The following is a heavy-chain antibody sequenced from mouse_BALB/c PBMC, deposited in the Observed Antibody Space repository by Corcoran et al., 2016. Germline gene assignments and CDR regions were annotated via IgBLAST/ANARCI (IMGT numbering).Heavy chain of an antibody. CDR3: ASGTYYFDY. CDR1: GYSITSGYY. D-gene: IGHD2-14*01. Sequence: DVQLQESGPGLVKPSQSLSLTCSVTGYSITSGYYWNWIRQFPGNKLEWMGYISYDGSNNYNPSLKNRISITRDTPKNQFFLKLNSVTTEDTATYYCASGTYYFDYWGQGTTLTVSS. J-gene: IGHJ2*01. V-gene: IGHV3-6*02. CDR2: ISYDGSN.